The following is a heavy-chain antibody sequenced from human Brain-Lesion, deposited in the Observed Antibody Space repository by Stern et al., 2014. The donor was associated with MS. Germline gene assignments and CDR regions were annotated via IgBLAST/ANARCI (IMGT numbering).Heavy chain of an antibody. CDR1: GGSISSGGYY. J-gene: IGHJ6*02. CDR3: ARGRVVPGFQYYATDV. Sequence: QVQLQESGPGLVKPSQTLSLSCTVSGGSISSGGYYWSWIRQPAGKGLEWIGRIFNSGSTSYNPSPQSRVHLSIDPSNTHFSPTLNPMTAADTAVYYCARGRVVPGFQYYATDVWGQGTTVIVSS. D-gene: IGHD2-2*01. V-gene: IGHV4-61*02. CDR2: IFNSGST.